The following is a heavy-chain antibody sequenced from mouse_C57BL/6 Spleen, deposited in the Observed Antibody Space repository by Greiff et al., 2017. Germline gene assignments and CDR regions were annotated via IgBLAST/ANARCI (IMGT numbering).Heavy chain of an antibody. CDR2: IDPETGGT. D-gene: IGHD1-1*01. V-gene: IGHV1-15*01. J-gene: IGHJ1*03. CDR1: GYTFTDYE. Sequence: VQLQQSGAELVRPGASVTLSCKASGYTFTDYEMHWVKQTPVHGLEWIGAIDPETGGTAYNQKFKGKAILTADKSSSTADMELRSLTSEDSAVYYCTRGGKRSFHFDVWGTGTTVTVSS. CDR3: TRGGKRSFHFDV.